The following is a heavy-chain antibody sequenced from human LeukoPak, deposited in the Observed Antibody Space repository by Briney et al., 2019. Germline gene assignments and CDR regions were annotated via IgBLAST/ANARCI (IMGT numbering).Heavy chain of an antibody. CDR3: ARERDAFDI. CDR2: VYYTGST. CDR1: GGSVNNFY. Sequence: SETLSLTCTVSGGSVNNFYWSWLRQPPGKGLEWLGYVYYTGSTNYNPSLKSRVTISVDPSKNQFSLGLISVTAADTAVYYCARERDAFDIWGQGTMVTVSS. V-gene: IGHV4-59*02. J-gene: IGHJ3*02.